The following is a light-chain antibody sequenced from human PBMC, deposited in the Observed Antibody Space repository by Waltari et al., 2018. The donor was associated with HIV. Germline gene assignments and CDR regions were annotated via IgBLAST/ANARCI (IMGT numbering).Light chain of an antibody. Sequence: EIVLTQSPVTLSLSPGERATLSCRASQSISSYLAWYQQKPGQPPRLLIYDASNRATGIPARFTGSGSGTDFTLTISRLEPEDFAVYYCQHYGGSPLYTFGQGTKLEIK. CDR3: QHYGGSPLYT. J-gene: IGKJ2*01. CDR2: DAS. CDR1: QSISSY. V-gene: IGKV3-20*01.